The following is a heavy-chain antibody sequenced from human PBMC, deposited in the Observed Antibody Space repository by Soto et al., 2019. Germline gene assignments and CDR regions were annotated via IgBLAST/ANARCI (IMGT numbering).Heavy chain of an antibody. Sequence: XGSLKLPCAASGFTFISYGLNWARRAPAKGLEWVAVISYDGSNKYYADSVKGRFTISRDNSKNTLYLQMNSLRAEDTAVYYCAKTFCSSTSCYEIDPWGQGTLVTVSS. CDR3: AKTFCSSTSCYEIDP. V-gene: IGHV3-30*18. CDR1: GFTFISYG. J-gene: IGHJ5*02. D-gene: IGHD2-2*01. CDR2: ISYDGSNK.